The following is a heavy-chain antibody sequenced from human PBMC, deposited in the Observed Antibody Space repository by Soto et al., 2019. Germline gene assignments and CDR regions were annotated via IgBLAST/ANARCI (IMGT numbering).Heavy chain of an antibody. V-gene: IGHV4-61*01. D-gene: IGHD6-19*01. Sequence: SETLSLTCTASGGSVTSSSYYWSWIRQPPGKGLEWIGCIYNSGSTNYNPSLKSRVTISVDTSKNQISLKLSSVTAADTAVYYCARDQGIAVAVFDYWGQGTLVTVSS. CDR3: ARDQGIAVAVFDY. J-gene: IGHJ4*02. CDR1: GGSVTSSSYY. CDR2: IYNSGST.